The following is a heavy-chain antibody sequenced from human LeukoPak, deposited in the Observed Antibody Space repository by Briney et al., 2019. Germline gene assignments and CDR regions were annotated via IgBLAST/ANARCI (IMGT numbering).Heavy chain of an antibody. CDR1: GGSLSRYY. Sequence: SETLSLTCTVSGGSLSRYYWSWVPQPPGEGLEWIGYIYYSGSTNYNPSLTSRVTISVDTSKNQCSLKLSSVSAADTALEYCARECTLGGYYYYYRDVWGKGTTVTVSS. J-gene: IGHJ6*03. V-gene: IGHV4-59*01. D-gene: IGHD3-16*01. CDR2: IYYSGST. CDR3: ARECTLGGYYYYYRDV.